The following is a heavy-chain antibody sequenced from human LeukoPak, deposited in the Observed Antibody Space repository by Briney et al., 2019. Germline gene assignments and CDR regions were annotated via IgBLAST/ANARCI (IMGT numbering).Heavy chain of an antibody. CDR3: ARGTYYDSSAYSGVRLFDY. J-gene: IGHJ4*02. D-gene: IGHD3-22*01. CDR2: ISAYNGNR. V-gene: IGHV1-18*01. Sequence: ASVKVSCKSSGYSFSNYGISWVRQAPGQGLEWMGWISAYNGNRNYAQKLQARVTMTTDTSTSTAYMELRSLRSDDTAVYYCARGTYYDSSAYSGVRLFDYWGQGTLVTVSS. CDR1: GYSFSNYG.